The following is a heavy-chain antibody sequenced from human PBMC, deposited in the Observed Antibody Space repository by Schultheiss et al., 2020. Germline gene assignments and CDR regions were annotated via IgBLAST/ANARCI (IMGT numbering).Heavy chain of an antibody. Sequence: SVKVSCKASGGTFSSYAISWVRQAPGQGLEWMGGIIPIFGTANYAQKFQGRVTITADESTSTAYMELSSRRSEDTAVYYCAREPGENWPVQSYGMDVWGQGNTGTVSS. D-gene: IGHD1-1*01. J-gene: IGHJ6*02. CDR3: AREPGENWPVQSYGMDV. V-gene: IGHV1-69*13. CDR1: GGTFSSYA. CDR2: IIPIFGTA.